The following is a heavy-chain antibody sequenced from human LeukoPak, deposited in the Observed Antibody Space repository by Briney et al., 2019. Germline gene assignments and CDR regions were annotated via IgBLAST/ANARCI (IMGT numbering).Heavy chain of an antibody. Sequence: SETLSLTCAVYGGSFSGYYWSWIRQPPGKGLEWIGEINHSGSTNYNPSLKSRVTISVDTSKNQFSLKLSSVTAADTAVYYCARELGGSGSYLDYWGQGTLVTVSS. CDR1: GGSFSGYY. CDR2: INHSGST. J-gene: IGHJ4*02. V-gene: IGHV4-34*01. CDR3: ARELGGSGSYLDY. D-gene: IGHD3-10*01.